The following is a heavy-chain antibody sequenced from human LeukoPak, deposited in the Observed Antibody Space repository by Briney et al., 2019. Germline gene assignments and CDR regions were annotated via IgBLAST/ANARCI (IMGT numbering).Heavy chain of an antibody. D-gene: IGHD3-22*01. CDR1: GGSISSSSYY. V-gene: IGHV4-61*05. J-gene: IGHJ4*02. Sequence: SSETLSLTCTVSGGSISSSSYYWGWIRQPPGKGLEWIGYIYYSGSTNYNPSLKSRFTISVDTSKNQFSLKLSSVTAADTAVYYCARGGYYDSSGTFDYWGQGTLVTVSS. CDR3: ARGGYYDSSGTFDY. CDR2: IYYSGST.